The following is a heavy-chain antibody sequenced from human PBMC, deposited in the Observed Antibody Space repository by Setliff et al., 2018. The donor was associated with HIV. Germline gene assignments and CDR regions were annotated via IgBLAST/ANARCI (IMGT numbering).Heavy chain of an antibody. CDR3: ARGPEEGDCSGGSCYGNFDP. CDR1: GGTFSSYA. D-gene: IGHD2-15*01. Sequence: SVKVSCKTSGGTFSSYAVSWVRQAPGQGLEWVGGIIPILGVANYAQKFQGRLTITADKSTNTAYMELSSLKSDDTAVYYCARGPEEGDCSGGSCYGNFDPWGQGTLVTVSS. V-gene: IGHV1-69*10. CDR2: IIPILGVA. J-gene: IGHJ5*02.